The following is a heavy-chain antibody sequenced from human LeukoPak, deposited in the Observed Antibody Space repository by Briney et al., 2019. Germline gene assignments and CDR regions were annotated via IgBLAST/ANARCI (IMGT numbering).Heavy chain of an antibody. D-gene: IGHD2-2*01. CDR1: GGTFSSYA. CDR3: ARGAYCSSTSCYVGPFDY. J-gene: IGHJ4*02. V-gene: IGHV1-69*13. Sequence: ASVKVSCKASGGTFSSYAISWVRQAPGQGLEWMGGIIPIFGTANYAQKFQGRVTITADESTSTAYMELSSLRSEDTAVYYCARGAYCSSTSCYVGPFDYWGQGTLVTVSS. CDR2: IIPIFGTA.